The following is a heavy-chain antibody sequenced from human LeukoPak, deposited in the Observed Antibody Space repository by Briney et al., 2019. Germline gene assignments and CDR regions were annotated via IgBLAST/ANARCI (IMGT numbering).Heavy chain of an antibody. Sequence: ASVKVSCKASGYTFTSYGISWVRRAPGQGLEWMGWISVYNGNTNYAQKLQGRVTMTTDTSTSTAYMELRSLRSDDTAVYYCARTYYDILTGYSNWFDPWGQGTLVTVSS. CDR3: ARTYYDILTGYSNWFDP. J-gene: IGHJ5*02. D-gene: IGHD3-9*01. CDR1: GYTFTSYG. V-gene: IGHV1-18*01. CDR2: ISVYNGNT.